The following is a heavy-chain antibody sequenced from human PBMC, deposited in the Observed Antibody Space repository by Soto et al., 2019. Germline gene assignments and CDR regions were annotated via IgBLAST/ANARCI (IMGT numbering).Heavy chain of an antibody. Sequence: QVTLKESGPVLVKPTETLTLRCTVSGLSITDSEMGVSWIRQPPGQPLEWLAHIDSSGEKSYRTFLKSRLAISKDTSKSHIVLTMMIIDPADTATYYCARRHLAVAVSPWFDPWGQGIPVTVSS. CDR3: ARRHLAVAVSPWFDP. CDR2: IDSSGEK. CDR1: GLSITDSEMG. J-gene: IGHJ5*02. D-gene: IGHD6-19*01. V-gene: IGHV2-26*01.